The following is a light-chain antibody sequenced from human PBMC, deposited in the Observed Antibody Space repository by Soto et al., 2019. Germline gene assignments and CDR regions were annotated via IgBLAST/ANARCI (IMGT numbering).Light chain of an antibody. CDR2: GAS. V-gene: IGKV3-15*01. J-gene: IGKJ2*01. Sequence: EIVMTQSPATLSVSPGERVTLSCRASQSVSNNLAWYQQKPGQAPRLLIYGASTRATGIPVSFTGSGSGTEFTLTISGLQSEDFAVYYCQQYNNWPPYTFGQGTKLEIK. CDR3: QQYNNWPPYT. CDR1: QSVSNN.